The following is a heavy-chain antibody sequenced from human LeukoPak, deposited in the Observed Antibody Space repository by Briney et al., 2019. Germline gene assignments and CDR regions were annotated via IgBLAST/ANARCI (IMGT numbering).Heavy chain of an antibody. CDR3: ARAFNGDYGGGRYNYYYMDV. J-gene: IGHJ6*03. D-gene: IGHD4-17*01. CDR1: GYSFTSYW. Sequence: HGESLKITCKGSGYSFTSYWIGWVRQMPGKGLEWMGIIYPGDSDTRYSPSFQGQVTISADKSISTAYLQWSSLKASDTAMYYCARAFNGDYGGGRYNYYYMDVWGKGTTVTVSS. V-gene: IGHV5-51*01. CDR2: IYPGDSDT.